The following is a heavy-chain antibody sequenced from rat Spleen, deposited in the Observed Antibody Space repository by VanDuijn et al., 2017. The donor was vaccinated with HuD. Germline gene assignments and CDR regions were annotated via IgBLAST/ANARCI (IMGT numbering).Heavy chain of an antibody. CDR3: ARALGASNWFAY. CDR1: GFSLTSYN. Sequence: QVQLKESGPGLVQPSQTLSLTCTVAGFSLTSYNVHWVRQPPGKGLEWMGVIWNTGGTRYNSALKSRLSISKDTSKSQVFLKMNSLQTEDTATYYCARALGASNWFAYWGQGTLVTVSS. D-gene: IGHD5-1*01. J-gene: IGHJ3*01. CDR2: IWNTGGT. V-gene: IGHV2-41*01.